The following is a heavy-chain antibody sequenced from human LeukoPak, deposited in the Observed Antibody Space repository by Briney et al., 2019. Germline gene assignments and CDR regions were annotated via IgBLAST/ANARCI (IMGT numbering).Heavy chain of an antibody. CDR1: GFTFSSYW. CDR3: ARGYCSGGSCYLVDY. Sequence: GGSLRLSCEASGFTFSSYWMSWVRQAPGMGLEWVANIKQEGSAKHYVDSVKGRFTISRDNAKNTLYLQMNSLRAEDTAVYYCARGYCSGGSCYLVDYWGQGTLVTVSS. CDR2: IKQEGSAK. J-gene: IGHJ4*02. V-gene: IGHV3-7*04. D-gene: IGHD2-15*01.